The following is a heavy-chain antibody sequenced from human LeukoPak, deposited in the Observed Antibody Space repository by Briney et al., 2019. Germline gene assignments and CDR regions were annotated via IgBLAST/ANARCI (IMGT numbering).Heavy chain of an antibody. CDR1: GFTFSSFS. V-gene: IGHV3-48*04. CDR2: ISSGSTVI. Sequence: GGSLRLSCAASGFTFSSFSMNWVRQAPGKGLEWVSYISSGSTVIYYGDSVKGRFTISRDNAKNSLFLQVNSLRAEDTAVYYCVRVRSGGYFAFDIWGQGTVVTVSS. J-gene: IGHJ3*02. CDR3: VRVRSGGYFAFDI. D-gene: IGHD1-26*01.